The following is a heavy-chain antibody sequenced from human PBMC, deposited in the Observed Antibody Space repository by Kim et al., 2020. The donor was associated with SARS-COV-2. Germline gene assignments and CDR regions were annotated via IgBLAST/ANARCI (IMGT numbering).Heavy chain of an antibody. Sequence: SETLSLTCTVSGGSISSGGYYWSWIRQHPGKGLEWIGYIYYSGSTYYNPSLKSRVTISVDTSKNQFSLKLSSVTAADTAVYYCAREILSGSGRHLDYWGQGTLVTVSS. D-gene: IGHD3-10*01. J-gene: IGHJ4*02. CDR1: GGSISSGGYY. CDR2: IYYSGST. CDR3: AREILSGSGRHLDY. V-gene: IGHV4-31*03.